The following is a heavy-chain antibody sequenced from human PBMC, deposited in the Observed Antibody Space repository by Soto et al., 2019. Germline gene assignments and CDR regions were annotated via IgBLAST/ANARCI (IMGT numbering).Heavy chain of an antibody. V-gene: IGHV3-33*01. Sequence: QVQLVESGGGVVQPGRSLSLSCVASGFTFSSYGMHWARQAPGKGLEWVAVIWYDGSNKYYADSVKGRFTISRDNSKKTVYLQMNSLRAEDTAVYYCARDKTHFDNWGQGTLVTVSS. CDR2: IWYDGSNK. J-gene: IGHJ4*02. CDR1: GFTFSSYG. CDR3: ARDKTHFDN.